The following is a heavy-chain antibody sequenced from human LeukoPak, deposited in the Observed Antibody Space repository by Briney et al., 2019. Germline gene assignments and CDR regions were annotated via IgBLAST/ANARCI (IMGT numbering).Heavy chain of an antibody. CDR2: ISPDGNKE. Sequence: GGSLRLSCAASGFTFSIFGIHWVRQAPGKGLEWVAAISPDGNKEYYTESVKGRFTVSRDNSGNMIYLQMNSLRGEDSAVYYCAKVSNYDDYWGQGTLVTVSS. CDR1: GFTFSIFG. V-gene: IGHV3-30*18. D-gene: IGHD3-22*01. CDR3: AKVSNYDDY. J-gene: IGHJ4*02.